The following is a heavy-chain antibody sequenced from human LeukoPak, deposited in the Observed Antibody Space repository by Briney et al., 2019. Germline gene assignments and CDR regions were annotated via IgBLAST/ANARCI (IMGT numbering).Heavy chain of an antibody. D-gene: IGHD5-24*01. CDR1: GYIFSGYY. Sequence: ASVKVSCKGSGYIFSGYYMHWVRQPPGQGRGWMGWINPKSGGTNFAQKFQGRVTMNRDTSISTAYMELSRVRSDDTAMYYCSRSADGYNYEPWFDPWGQGTLVTVSS. V-gene: IGHV1-2*02. CDR3: SRSADGYNYEPWFDP. CDR2: INPKSGGT. J-gene: IGHJ5*02.